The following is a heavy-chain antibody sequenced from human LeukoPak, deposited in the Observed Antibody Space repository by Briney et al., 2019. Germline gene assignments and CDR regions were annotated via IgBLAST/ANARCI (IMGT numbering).Heavy chain of an antibody. J-gene: IGHJ4*02. CDR1: GFTFSSYA. D-gene: IGHD4-17*01. V-gene: IGHV3-74*01. Sequence: GGSLRLSCAASGFTFSSYAMSWVRQAPGKGLVWVSRINSDGSSTSYADSVKGRFTISRDNAKNTLYLQMNNLRAEDTAVYYCAKLLNDYGDYYFDYWGQGTLVTVSS. CDR3: AKLLNDYGDYYFDY. CDR2: INSDGSST.